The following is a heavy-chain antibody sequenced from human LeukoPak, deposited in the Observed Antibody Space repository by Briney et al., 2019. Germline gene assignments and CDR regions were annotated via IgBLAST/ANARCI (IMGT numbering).Heavy chain of an antibody. Sequence: PSETLSLTCTVSGYSISSGYYWGWIRQPPGKGLEWIGSIYHSGSTYYNPSLKSRVTISVDTSKNQFSLKLSSVTAADTAVYYCARVVDSSRTGGDYWGQGTLVTVFS. CDR1: GYSISSGYY. CDR3: ARVVDSSRTGGDY. V-gene: IGHV4-38-2*02. J-gene: IGHJ4*02. CDR2: IYHSGST. D-gene: IGHD6-13*01.